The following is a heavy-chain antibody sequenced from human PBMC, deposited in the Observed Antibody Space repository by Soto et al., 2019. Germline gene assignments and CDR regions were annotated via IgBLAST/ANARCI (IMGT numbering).Heavy chain of an antibody. J-gene: IGHJ4*02. Sequence: GGARRLYCGDSEFYFDEYSMHWFRQAPGKGLEWVSLINWDGSNTYYADSVKGRFTISRDNAKNSLYLQMNSLRAEDTAVYYCARGPIPYLDYWGQGTLVTVSS. CDR1: EFYFDEYS. CDR2: INWDGSNT. V-gene: IGHV3-43*01. D-gene: IGHD2-2*02. CDR3: ARGPIPYLDY.